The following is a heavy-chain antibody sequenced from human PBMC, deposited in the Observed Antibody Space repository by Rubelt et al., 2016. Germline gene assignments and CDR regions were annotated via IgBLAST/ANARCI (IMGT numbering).Heavy chain of an antibody. J-gene: IGHJ4*02. Sequence: GKGLEWVGRIRTKSVGGTTDYAAPVKGRFTVSRDDSKNSLYLQMNSLKTEDTAVYYCARSSGSYTLFDYWGQGTLVTVSS. D-gene: IGHD3-10*01. V-gene: IGHV3-15*01. CDR2: IRTKSVGGTT. CDR3: ARSSGSYTLFDY.